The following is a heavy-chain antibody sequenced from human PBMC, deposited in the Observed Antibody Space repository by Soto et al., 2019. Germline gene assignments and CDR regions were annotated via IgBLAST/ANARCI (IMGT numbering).Heavy chain of an antibody. D-gene: IGHD6-13*01. CDR2: IIPILGIA. J-gene: IGHJ4*02. Sequence: ASVKVSCKASGGTFSSYTISWVRQAPGQGLEWMGRIIPILGIANYAQKFQGRVTITADKSTSTAYMELSSLRSEDTAVYYCAIRRAAAGADYWGQGPLVTVSS. V-gene: IGHV1-69*02. CDR3: AIRRAAAGADY. CDR1: GGTFSSYT.